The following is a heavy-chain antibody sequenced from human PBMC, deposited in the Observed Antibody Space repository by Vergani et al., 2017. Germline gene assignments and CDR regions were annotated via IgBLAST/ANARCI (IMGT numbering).Heavy chain of an antibody. Sequence: QLQLQESGSGLVKPSQTLSLTCTVSGGSISSGGYYWSWIRQHPGKGLEWIGYIYYSGSTYYNPSLKSRVTISVDTSKNQFSLKLSSVTAADTAVYYCARAYYGSGRFDPWGQGTLVTVSS. V-gene: IGHV4-31*03. CDR1: GGSISSGGYY. J-gene: IGHJ5*02. D-gene: IGHD3-10*01. CDR2: IYYSGST. CDR3: ARAYYGSGRFDP.